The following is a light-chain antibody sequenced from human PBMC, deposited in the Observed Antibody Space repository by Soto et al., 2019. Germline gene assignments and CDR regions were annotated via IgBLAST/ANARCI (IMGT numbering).Light chain of an antibody. V-gene: IGKV1-5*03. J-gene: IGKJ1*01. Sequence: DIRLTMSSATVSASIGDKVPITCRASQSISSWLAWYQQKPGKAPKLLIYKASTLKSGVPSRFSGSGSGTEFTLTISSLQPDDFATYYCQHDNSYSEAFGQGTKVAIK. CDR2: KAS. CDR1: QSISSW. CDR3: QHDNSYSEA.